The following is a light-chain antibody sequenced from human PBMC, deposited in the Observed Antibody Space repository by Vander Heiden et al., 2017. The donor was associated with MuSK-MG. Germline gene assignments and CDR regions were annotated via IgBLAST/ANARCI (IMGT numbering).Light chain of an antibody. CDR3: QVWDSTTDHRV. CDR2: YDS. CDR1: NLGSKS. Sequence: SYGLTQSPSVSVAPGQTDRITCGGDNLGSKSVHWFQQKPGQAPVLVIYYDSDRPSGIPDRFSGFNAGDTAFLIVSRVEAGDEAEYYCQVWDSTTDHRVFGGGTKLTVL. V-gene: IGLV3-21*02. J-gene: IGLJ3*02.